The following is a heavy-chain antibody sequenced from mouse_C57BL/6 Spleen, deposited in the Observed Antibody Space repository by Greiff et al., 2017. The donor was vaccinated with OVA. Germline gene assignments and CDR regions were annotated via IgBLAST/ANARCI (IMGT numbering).Heavy chain of an antibody. CDR2: IDPSDSYT. Sequence: VQLQQPGAELVKPGAPVKLSCKASGYTFTSYWMHWVKQRPGQGLEWIGEIDPSDSYTNYNQKFKGKSTLTVDKSSSTAYMQLSSLTSEDSAVYYCARRGWDGGSYFDYWGQGTTLTVSS. J-gene: IGHJ2*01. CDR1: GYTFTSYW. CDR3: ARRGWDGGSYFDY. V-gene: IGHV1-69*01. D-gene: IGHD4-1*01.